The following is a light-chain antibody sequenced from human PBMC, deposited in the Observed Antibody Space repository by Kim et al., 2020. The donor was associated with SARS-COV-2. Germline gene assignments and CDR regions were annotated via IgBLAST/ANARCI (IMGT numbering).Light chain of an antibody. CDR3: QSYNRDNVI. V-gene: IGLV6-57*03. Sequence: GKTVTISCTRSSGSIDDNYVQWYQQRPGGVPTTVIYEDDQRPSGVFDRFSGSIDNSSNSASLTISGLRTEDEADYYCQSYNRDNVIFGGGTQLTVL. CDR2: EDD. J-gene: IGLJ2*01. CDR1: SGSIDDNY.